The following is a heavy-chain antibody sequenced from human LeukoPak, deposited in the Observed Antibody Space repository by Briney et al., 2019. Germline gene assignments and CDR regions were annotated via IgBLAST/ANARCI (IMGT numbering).Heavy chain of an antibody. J-gene: IGHJ5*02. CDR1: GYTFTCYY. Sequence: ASVNVSCKASGYTFTCYYMHWVRQAPGQGLEWMGWINPNSGGTNYAQKLQGRVTMTRDTSISTAYMELSRLRSDDTAVYYCARDTAMADNWFDPWGQGTLVTVSS. CDR3: ARDTAMADNWFDP. V-gene: IGHV1-2*02. CDR2: INPNSGGT. D-gene: IGHD5-18*01.